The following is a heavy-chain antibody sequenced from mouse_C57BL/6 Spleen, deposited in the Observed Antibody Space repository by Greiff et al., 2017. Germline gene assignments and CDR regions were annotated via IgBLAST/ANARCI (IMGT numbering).Heavy chain of an antibody. V-gene: IGHV5-9-1*02. CDR2: ISSGGDYI. Sequence: EVQLVESGEGLVKPGGSLKLSCAASGFTFSSYAMSWVRQTPEKRLEWVAYISSGGDYIYYADTVKGRFTISRDNARNTLYLQMSSLKSEDTAMYYCTRGGDYWAWFAYWGQGTLVTVSA. CDR3: TRGGDYWAWFAY. CDR1: GFTFSSYA. D-gene: IGHD1-1*02. J-gene: IGHJ3*01.